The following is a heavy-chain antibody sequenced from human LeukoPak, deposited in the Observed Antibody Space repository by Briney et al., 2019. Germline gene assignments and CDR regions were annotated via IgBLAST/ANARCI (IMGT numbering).Heavy chain of an antibody. Sequence: GGSLRLSCSASGFTFSSYWMAWVRHAPGKGLEWVANINHDGSEMYYVDSVKGRFTISRDNAKNSLYLQMNSLRAEDTAVYYCARSYRWYHEYWGQGTLVTVSS. V-gene: IGHV3-7*01. CDR2: INHDGSEM. D-gene: IGHD3-10*01. CDR1: GFTFSSYW. J-gene: IGHJ4*02. CDR3: ARSYRWYHEY.